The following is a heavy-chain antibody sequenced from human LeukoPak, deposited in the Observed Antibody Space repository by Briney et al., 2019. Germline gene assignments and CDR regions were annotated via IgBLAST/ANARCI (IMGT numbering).Heavy chain of an antibody. J-gene: IGHJ3*02. CDR2: ISYDGSNK. CDR1: GFTFSSYG. Sequence: PGGSLRLSCAASGFTFSSYGMHWVCQAPGKGLEWVVLISYDGSNKYYADSVKGRFTISRDNSKNTLYLQMNSLRAEDTAVYYCAKEKVDYYGSGNAFDIWGQGTMVTVSS. V-gene: IGHV3-30*18. D-gene: IGHD3-10*01. CDR3: AKEKVDYYGSGNAFDI.